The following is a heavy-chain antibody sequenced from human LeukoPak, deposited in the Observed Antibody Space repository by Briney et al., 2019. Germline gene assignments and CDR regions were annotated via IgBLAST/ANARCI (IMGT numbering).Heavy chain of an antibody. CDR2: INHSGST. CDR1: GGSFSGYY. Sequence: SETLSLTCAVYGGSFSGYYWSWLRQPPGKGLEWIGEINHSGSTNYNPSLKSRVTISVDTSKNQFSLKLSSVTAADTAVYYCARDREDYYYYYMDVWGKGTTVTVSS. V-gene: IGHV4-34*01. D-gene: IGHD1-26*01. CDR3: ARDREDYYYYYMDV. J-gene: IGHJ6*03.